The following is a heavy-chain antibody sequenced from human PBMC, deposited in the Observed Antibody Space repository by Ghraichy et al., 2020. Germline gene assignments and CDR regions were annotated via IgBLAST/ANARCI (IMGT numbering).Heavy chain of an antibody. J-gene: IGHJ6*02. V-gene: IGHV4-34*01. D-gene: IGHD3-3*01. CDR2: INHSGST. Sequence: SETLSLTCAVYGGSFSGYYWSWIRQPPGKGLEWIGEINHSGSTNYNPSLKSRVTISVDTSKNQFSLKLSSVTAADTAVYYCARSPGRTIFGVVIRNYYYYGMDVWGQGTTVTVSS. CDR3: ARSPGRTIFGVVIRNYYYYGMDV. CDR1: GGSFSGYY.